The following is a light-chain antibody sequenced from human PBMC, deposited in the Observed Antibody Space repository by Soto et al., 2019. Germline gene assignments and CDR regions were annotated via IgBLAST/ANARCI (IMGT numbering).Light chain of an antibody. V-gene: IGKV3-20*01. CDR1: HSVSRTY. J-gene: IGKJ1*01. CDR3: QQYNDYSTWT. CDR2: GAS. Sequence: EIVLTQSPGTLSLSPGERATLSCRASHSVSRTYLAWYQQKPGQAPRLLIYGASDRATGTPDRFSGSGSWTDFTLTISSLQPDDFATYYCQQYNDYSTWTFGQGTKVEIK.